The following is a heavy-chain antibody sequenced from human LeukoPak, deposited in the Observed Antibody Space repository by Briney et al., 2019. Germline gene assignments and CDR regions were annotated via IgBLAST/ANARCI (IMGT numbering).Heavy chain of an antibody. CDR2: IKQDGSEK. CDR3: VRGAYSSSWLNFDY. V-gene: IGHV3-7*04. Sequence: GGSLRLSCAASGFTFSTYWMTWVRQAPGKGLEWVANIKQDGSEKYFVDSVKGRFTISRDNANNSLYLQMNSLRAEDTAVYYCVRGAYSSSWLNFDYWGQGTLVTVSS. D-gene: IGHD6-13*01. J-gene: IGHJ4*02. CDR1: GFTFSTYW.